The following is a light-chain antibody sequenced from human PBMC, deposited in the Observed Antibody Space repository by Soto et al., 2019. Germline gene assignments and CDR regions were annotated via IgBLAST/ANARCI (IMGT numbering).Light chain of an antibody. Sequence: DIQLTQSPSFLSASVGDRVTITCRASQGISSYLAWCQQKPGKAPKLLIYAASTLQSGVPSRFSGSGSGTEFTLTISSLQPEDFATYYCQQLNSYRVTFGQGTRLEIK. J-gene: IGKJ5*01. CDR3: QQLNSYRVT. CDR2: AAS. V-gene: IGKV1-9*01. CDR1: QGISSY.